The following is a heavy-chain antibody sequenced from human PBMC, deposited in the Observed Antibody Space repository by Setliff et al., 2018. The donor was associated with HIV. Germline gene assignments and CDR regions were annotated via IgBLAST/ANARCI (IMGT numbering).Heavy chain of an antibody. CDR2: MNPNSGNT. J-gene: IGHJ4*02. Sequence: ASVKVSCKASGYTFTYYDINWVRQATGQGLEWMGWMNPNSGNTGYAQKFQGRVTITRNTSISTAYMELSSLRSEDTAVYYCAREYYDDSSGYDNWGQGTLVTVSS. V-gene: IGHV1-8*03. D-gene: IGHD3-22*01. CDR3: AREYYDDSSGYDN. CDR1: GYTFTYYD.